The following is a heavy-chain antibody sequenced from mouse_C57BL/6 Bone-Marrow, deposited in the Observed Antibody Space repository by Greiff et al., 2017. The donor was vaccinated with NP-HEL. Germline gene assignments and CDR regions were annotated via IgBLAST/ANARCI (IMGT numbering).Heavy chain of an antibody. D-gene: IGHD1-1*01. CDR2: IDPSDSYT. CDR1: GYTFTSYW. CDR3: ARGDYYGSSLAY. J-gene: IGHJ3*01. Sequence: QVQLQQPGAELVMPGASVKLSCKASGYTFTSYWMHWVKQRPGQGLEWIGEIDPSDSYTNYNQKLKGKSTLTVDKSSSTAYMQLSSLTSEDSAVYYCARGDYYGSSLAYWGQGTLVTVSA. V-gene: IGHV1-69*01.